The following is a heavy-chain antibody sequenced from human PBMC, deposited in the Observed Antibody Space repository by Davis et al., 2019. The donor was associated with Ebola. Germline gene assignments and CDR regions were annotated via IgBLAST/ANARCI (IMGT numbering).Heavy chain of an antibody. V-gene: IGHV7-4-1*02. CDR2: INTNTGNP. CDR3: ARVATSSWSRYLDL. Sequence: AASVKVSCKASGYTFTSYAMNWVRQAPGQGLEWMGWINTNTGNPTYAQGFTGRFVFSLDSSVSTAYLQINSLKAEDTAVYYCARVATSSWSRYLDLWGRGTLVTVSS. J-gene: IGHJ2*01. CDR1: GYTFTSYA. D-gene: IGHD6-13*01.